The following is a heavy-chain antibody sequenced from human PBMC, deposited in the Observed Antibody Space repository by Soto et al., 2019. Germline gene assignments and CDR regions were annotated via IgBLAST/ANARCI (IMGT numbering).Heavy chain of an antibody. CDR3: ARETEAVGTKAFDI. CDR1: GYTFTANF. Sequence: ASVKVSCKASGYTFTANFIHWVRQAPGQGLEWMGCINSKSGDTNYAQNFQGRVTLTRDTSISTVYMELSRLRSDDTAVYYCARETEAVGTKAFDIWGQGTMVTVSS. CDR2: INSKSGDT. D-gene: IGHD6-13*01. J-gene: IGHJ3*02. V-gene: IGHV1-2*02.